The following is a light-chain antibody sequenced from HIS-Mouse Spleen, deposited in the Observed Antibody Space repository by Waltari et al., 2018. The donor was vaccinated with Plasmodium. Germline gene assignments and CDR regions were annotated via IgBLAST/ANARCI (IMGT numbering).Light chain of an antibody. CDR3: CSYAGSSTFV. J-gene: IGLJ3*02. Sequence: QSALTQPASVSGSPGQSNTISCTGTSRDVGSYNLVSWYQQHPGKAPKLMIYEGSKRPSGVSNRFSGSKSGNTASLTISGLQAEDEADYYCCSYAGSSTFVFGGGTKLTVL. CDR1: SRDVGSYNL. CDR2: EGS. V-gene: IGLV2-23*03.